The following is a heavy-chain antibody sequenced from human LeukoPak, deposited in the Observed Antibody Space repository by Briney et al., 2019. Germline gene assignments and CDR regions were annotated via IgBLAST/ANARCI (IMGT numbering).Heavy chain of an antibody. Sequence: GGSLRLSCAVSGFIFEDYAMHWVRQAPGKGLEWVSSITWNSGNVAYADSVKGRSSISRDNAKNSLYLQMNSLRSEDMAVYYCVQDSYAISSSGSTFAYWGQGTLVTVSS. CDR2: ITWNSGNV. V-gene: IGHV3-9*03. J-gene: IGHJ4*02. CDR3: VQDSYAISSSGSTFAY. CDR1: GFIFEDYA. D-gene: IGHD2-2*01.